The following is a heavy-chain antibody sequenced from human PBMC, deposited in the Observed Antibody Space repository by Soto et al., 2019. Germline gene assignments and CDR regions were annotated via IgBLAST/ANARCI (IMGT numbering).Heavy chain of an antibody. CDR3: ARSSSGSYYPGFDP. J-gene: IGHJ5*02. Sequence: PGESVTISCKVSGYSFTSYWIVWVLQMPGKGLEWMGIIYPGDSDTRYSPSFQGQVTISADKSISTAYLQWSSLKASDTAMYYCARSSSGSYYPGFDPWGQGTLVTVSS. V-gene: IGHV5-51*01. CDR1: GYSFTSYW. CDR2: IYPGDSDT. D-gene: IGHD1-26*01.